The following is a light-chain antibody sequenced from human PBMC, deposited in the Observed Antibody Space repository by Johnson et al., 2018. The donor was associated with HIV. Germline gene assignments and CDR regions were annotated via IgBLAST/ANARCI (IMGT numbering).Light chain of an antibody. CDR3: GTWDSSMSAV. V-gene: IGLV1-51*01. CDR2: GNN. Sequence: VLTQPPSVSAAPGQKVTISCSVSSSNIGNNYVSWYQQFPGTAPKLLIYGNNKRPSGIPDRFSGSKSGTSATLGITGLQTGDEANYYCGTWDSSMSAVFGSGTKATVL. CDR1: SSNIGNNY. J-gene: IGLJ1*01.